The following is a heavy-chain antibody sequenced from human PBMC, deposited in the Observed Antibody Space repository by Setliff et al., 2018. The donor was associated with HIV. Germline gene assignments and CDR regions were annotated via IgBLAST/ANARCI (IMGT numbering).Heavy chain of an antibody. CDR3: ARLGGCRTTLYYFDY. D-gene: IGHD2-8*01. Sequence: SETLSLTCTVSGGSISSSSYYWGWIRQPPGKGLEWIGSIYYSGSTYYNPSLKSRVTISVDTSKNQFSLKLSSVTAADTAVYYCARLGGCRTTLYYFDYWGQGTLVTVSS. V-gene: IGHV4-39*01. J-gene: IGHJ4*02. CDR1: GGSISSSSYY. CDR2: IYYSGST.